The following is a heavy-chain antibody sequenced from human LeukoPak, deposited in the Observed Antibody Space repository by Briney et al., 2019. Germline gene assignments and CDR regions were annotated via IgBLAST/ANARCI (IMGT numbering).Heavy chain of an antibody. CDR2: INPSGGST. V-gene: IGHV1-46*01. Sequence: ASVKVSCKASGYTFTSYYMHWVRQAPRQGLEWMGIINPSGGSTSYAQKFQGRVTMTRDMSTSTVYMELSSLRSEDTAVYYCAREGLNMVRGVIPKEAWGWFDPWGQGTLVTVSS. D-gene: IGHD3-10*01. J-gene: IGHJ5*02. CDR3: AREGLNMVRGVIPKEAWGWFDP. CDR1: GYTFTSYY.